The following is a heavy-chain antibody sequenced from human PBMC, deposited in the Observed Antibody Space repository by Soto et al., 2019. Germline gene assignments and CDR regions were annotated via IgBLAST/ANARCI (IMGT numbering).Heavy chain of an antibody. CDR1: HRESRFYV. CDR2: IWNEDNNR. CDR3: ATLGYQLLTTSGVGKDG. V-gene: IGHV3-33*01. J-gene: IGHJ6*02. D-gene: IGHD2-2*01. Sequence: RSQRLSGTASHRESRFYVAHWEHEDPRTGLEWVAVIWNEDNNRFYADSVKGRFTISRDNSKNTVYLQMNSLRVEDTAVYYWATLGYQLLTTSGVGKDGWGQGNSVNVSS.